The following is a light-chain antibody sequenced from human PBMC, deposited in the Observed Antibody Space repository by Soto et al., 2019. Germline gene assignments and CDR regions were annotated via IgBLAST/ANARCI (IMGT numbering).Light chain of an antibody. J-gene: IGKJ4*01. CDR1: QSVSSDY. Sequence: EIVLTQSPGTLSLSPGERVTLSCRASQSVSSDYLAWYHQKPGQAPRLLIFGASSRATGIPDRFTGTGSGTDFTLTISRLEPEDCAVYFCQHYGTSPTFGGGTKVEIK. CDR3: QHYGTSPT. V-gene: IGKV3-20*01. CDR2: GAS.